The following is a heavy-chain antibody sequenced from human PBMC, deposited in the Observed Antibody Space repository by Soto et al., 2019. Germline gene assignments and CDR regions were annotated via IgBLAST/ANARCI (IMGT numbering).Heavy chain of an antibody. D-gene: IGHD6-6*01. CDR3: ARTTGYGSSAAYYYYYGMDV. V-gene: IGHV4-59*01. J-gene: IGHJ6*02. Sequence: PSETLSLTCTVSGGSISSYYWSWIRQPPGKGLEWIGYIYYSGSTNYNPSLKSRVTISVDTSKNQFSLKLSSVTAADTAVYYCARTTGYGSSAAYYYYYGMDVWGQGTTVTVSS. CDR1: GGSISSYY. CDR2: IYYSGST.